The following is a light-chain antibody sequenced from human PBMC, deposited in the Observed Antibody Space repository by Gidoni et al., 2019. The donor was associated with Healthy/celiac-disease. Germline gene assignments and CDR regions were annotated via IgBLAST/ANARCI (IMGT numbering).Light chain of an antibody. CDR1: QSVSSN. V-gene: IGKV3-15*01. CDR2: GAS. Sequence: EIVMTHPPATLSASPGERATLTCRASQSVSSNLAWYQQKPGQAPRLLIYGASTRASGHPSRFSGSGSGTEFTLTISSLQSEDFAIYYCQQYNNWPWTFGQXTKVEIK. J-gene: IGKJ1*01. CDR3: QQYNNWPWT.